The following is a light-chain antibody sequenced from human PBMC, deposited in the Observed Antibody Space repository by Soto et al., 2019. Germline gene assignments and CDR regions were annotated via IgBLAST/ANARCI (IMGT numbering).Light chain of an antibody. Sequence: QSVLTQPRSVSGSPGQSVTLSCTGTSSDVGGYNYVSWYQQHPGKAPKLMIDDVNKRPSGVPDRFSGSRSGNTASLTISGLQAEDEADYYCCSYAGSYTWVFGGGTKLTVL. CDR1: SSDVGGYNY. V-gene: IGLV2-11*01. CDR3: CSYAGSYTWV. J-gene: IGLJ3*02. CDR2: DVN.